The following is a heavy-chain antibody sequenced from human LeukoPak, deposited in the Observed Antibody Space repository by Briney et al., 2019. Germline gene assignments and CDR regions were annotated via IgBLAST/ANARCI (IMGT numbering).Heavy chain of an antibody. J-gene: IGHJ3*02. CDR1: GFTFSSYE. Sequence: GGSLRLSCAASGFTFSSYEMNWVRQAPGKGLEWVSYISSSGSTIYYADSVKGRFTISRDNAKNSLYLQMNSLRAEDTAVYYCARDFQTTQCYCSSTSCYDHGDYAFDIWGQGTMVTVSS. D-gene: IGHD2-2*01. CDR3: ARDFQTTQCYCSSTSCYDHGDYAFDI. V-gene: IGHV3-48*03. CDR2: ISSSGSTI.